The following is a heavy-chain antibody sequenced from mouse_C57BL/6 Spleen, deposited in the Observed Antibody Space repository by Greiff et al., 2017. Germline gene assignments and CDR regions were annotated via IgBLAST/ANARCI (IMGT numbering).Heavy chain of an antibody. CDR1: GFTFSSYA. Sequence: DVKLVESGGGLVKPGGSLKLSCAASGFTFSSYAMSWVRQTPEKRLEWVATISDGGSYTYYPDNVKGRLTISRDNAKNNLYLQMSHLKAEDTAMYYCARERGPYFDYWGQGTTLTVSS. CDR2: ISDGGSYT. J-gene: IGHJ2*01. V-gene: IGHV5-4*01. CDR3: ARERGPYFDY.